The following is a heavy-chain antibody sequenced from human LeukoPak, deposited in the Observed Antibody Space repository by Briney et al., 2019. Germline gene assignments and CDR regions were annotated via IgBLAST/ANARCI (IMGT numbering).Heavy chain of an antibody. CDR1: GFAFSGYA. D-gene: IGHD3-22*01. J-gene: IGHJ4*02. CDR2: IISSSLEM. V-gene: IGHV3-21*06. Sequence: GGSLRLSCAASGFAFSGYAMSWVRQAPGKGLQHVSSIISSSLEMDYADSVRGRFSISRDNAKNALYLEMSGLRVEDTAVYYCARDRRGYDASGHYYRHFDFWGQGALVTVSS. CDR3: ARDRRGYDASGHYYRHFDF.